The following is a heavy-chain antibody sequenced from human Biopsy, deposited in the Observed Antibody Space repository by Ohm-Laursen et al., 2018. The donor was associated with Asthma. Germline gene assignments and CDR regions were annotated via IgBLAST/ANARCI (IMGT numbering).Heavy chain of an antibody. D-gene: IGHD3-9*01. CDR2: ISGSGGST. Sequence: SLRLSCAATGFTFISYAMSWVRQAPGKGLDWVSAISGSGGSTYYTDSVKGRFTISRDNSKNTLYLQMNSLRAEDTAVYYCVKDRDYDILTGPPGFDYWGQGTLVTVSS. J-gene: IGHJ4*02. CDR3: VKDRDYDILTGPPGFDY. CDR1: GFTFISYA. V-gene: IGHV3-23*01.